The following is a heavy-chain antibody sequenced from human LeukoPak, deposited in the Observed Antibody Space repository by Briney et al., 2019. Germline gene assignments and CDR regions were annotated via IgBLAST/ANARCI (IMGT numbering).Heavy chain of an antibody. J-gene: IGHJ4*02. CDR2: TSGSGGST. CDR3: ARDNRGYSGYDPLDY. CDR1: GFTFTSYV. Sequence: GGSLRLSCAAPGFTFTSYVMSWVRQAPGKGLEWVSATSGSGGSTFYADSVKGRFTISRDNSKDTLHLQMNSLRAEDTAVYYCARDNRGYSGYDPLDYWGQGTLVTVSS. D-gene: IGHD5-12*01. V-gene: IGHV3-23*01.